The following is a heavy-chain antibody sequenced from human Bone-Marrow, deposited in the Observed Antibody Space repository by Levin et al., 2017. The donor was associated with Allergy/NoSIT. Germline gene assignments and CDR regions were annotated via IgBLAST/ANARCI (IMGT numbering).Heavy chain of an antibody. V-gene: IGHV3-30*18. CDR1: GFNFSSIG. J-gene: IGHJ4*02. Sequence: PGGSLRLSCSASGFNFSSIGMHWVRQAPGKGLDWVASISYDGKNTYYPGSVKGRLTISRDNSKNTVFLQMNSLRVEDTAVYFCAKQQIRGFSFFDSWGQGALVTVSS. CDR2: ISYDGKNT. CDR3: AKQQIRGFSFFDS. D-gene: IGHD3-10*01.